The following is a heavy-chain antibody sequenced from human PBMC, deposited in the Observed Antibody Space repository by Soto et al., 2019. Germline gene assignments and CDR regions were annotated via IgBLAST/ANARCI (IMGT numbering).Heavy chain of an antibody. V-gene: IGHV4-39*01. D-gene: IGHD1-26*01. CDR1: GGSISSSSYY. CDR3: ARQFLWELRPDAFDI. J-gene: IGHJ3*02. CDR2: IYYSGST. Sequence: SSETLSLTCTVSGGSISSSSYYWGWIRQPPGKGLEWIGSIYYSGSTYYNPSLKSRVTISVDTPKNQFSLKLSSVTAADTAVYYCARQFLWELRPDAFDIWGQGTMVTVSS.